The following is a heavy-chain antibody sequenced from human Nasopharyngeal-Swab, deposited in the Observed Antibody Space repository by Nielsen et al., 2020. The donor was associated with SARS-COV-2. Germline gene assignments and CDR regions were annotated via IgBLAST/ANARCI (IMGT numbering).Heavy chain of an antibody. CDR3: ARPYSGSYWSYFDY. Sequence: GGSLRLSCAASGFTFSSYAMHWVRQAPGKGLEWVAVISYGGSNKYYADSVKGRFTISRDNSKNTLYLQMNSLRAEDTAVYYCARPYSGSYWSYFDYWGQGTLVTVSS. CDR2: ISYGGSNK. D-gene: IGHD1-26*01. J-gene: IGHJ4*02. V-gene: IGHV3-30-3*01. CDR1: GFTFSSYA.